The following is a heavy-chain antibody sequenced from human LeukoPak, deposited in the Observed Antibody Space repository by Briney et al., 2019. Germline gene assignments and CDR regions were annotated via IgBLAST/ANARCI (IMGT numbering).Heavy chain of an antibody. CDR3: ARTYSSSWPDAFDI. V-gene: IGHV4-59*08. CDR1: GGSISNYF. Sequence: PSETLSLTCNVSGGSISNYFWSWIRQPPGKGLEWIGQIYYSGSTNYNPSLKSRVTISVDTSKNQFSLKLSSVTAADTAVYYCARTYSSSWPDAFDIWGQGTMVTVSS. J-gene: IGHJ3*02. CDR2: IYYSGST. D-gene: IGHD6-13*01.